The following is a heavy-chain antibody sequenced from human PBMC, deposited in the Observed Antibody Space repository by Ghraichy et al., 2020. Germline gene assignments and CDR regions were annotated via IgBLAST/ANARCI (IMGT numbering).Heavy chain of an antibody. CDR1: GFTLSSYV. Sequence: GGSLRLSCAASGFTLSSYVMSWVRQAPGKGLEWVSVSSFSGASTYYTDSVKGRFIISRDNSKNTLYLQMNSLRADDTAVYYCAKGGLIAGHPTDYFDYWGQGTLVTVSS. D-gene: IGHD6-6*01. CDR2: SSFSGAST. J-gene: IGHJ4*02. CDR3: AKGGLIAGHPTDYFDY. V-gene: IGHV3-23*01.